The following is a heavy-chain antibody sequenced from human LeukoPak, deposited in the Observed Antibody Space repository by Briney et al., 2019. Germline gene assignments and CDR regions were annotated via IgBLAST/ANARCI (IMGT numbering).Heavy chain of an antibody. CDR1: GFTFSSYG. J-gene: IGHJ4*02. V-gene: IGHV3-30*02. D-gene: IGHD2-15*01. Sequence: GGSLRLSCAASGFTFSSYGMHWVRQAPGKGLEWVAFIRYDGSNKYYADSVKGRFTISRDNSKNTLYLQMNSLEAEDTAVYYCAKDYSFRSVAATHLDYWGQGTLVTVSS. CDR2: IRYDGSNK. CDR3: AKDYSFRSVAATHLDY.